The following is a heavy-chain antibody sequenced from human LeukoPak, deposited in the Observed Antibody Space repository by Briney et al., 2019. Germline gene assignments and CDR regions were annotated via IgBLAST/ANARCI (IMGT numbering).Heavy chain of an antibody. V-gene: IGHV3-11*04. CDR3: ARAYYGSALPFDY. D-gene: IGHD3-10*01. Sequence: GGSLRLSCAASGFTFSDYYMSWVRQAPGKGLEWVSYISSSGSTIYYADSVKGRFTISRDNAKNSLYLQMNSLRAEDTAVYYCARAYYGSALPFDYWGQGTLVTVSS. J-gene: IGHJ4*02. CDR2: ISSSGSTI. CDR1: GFTFSDYY.